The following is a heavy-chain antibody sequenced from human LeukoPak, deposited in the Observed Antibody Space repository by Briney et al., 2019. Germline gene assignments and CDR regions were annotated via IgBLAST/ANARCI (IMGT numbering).Heavy chain of an antibody. CDR1: GGSFSGYY. V-gene: IGHV4-34*01. J-gene: IGHJ4*02. CDR2: INHSGST. CDR3: ARGSLGDY. Sequence: KPSETLSLTCAVYGGSFSGYYWSWIRQPPGKGLEWIGEINHSGSTNYNPSLKSRVTISVDTSKNQFSLKLSSVTAADTAVYYCARGSLGDYWGQGTLVTVSS.